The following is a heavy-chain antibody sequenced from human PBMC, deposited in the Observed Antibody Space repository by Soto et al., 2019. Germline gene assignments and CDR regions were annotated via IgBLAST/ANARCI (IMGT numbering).Heavy chain of an antibody. CDR1: GFTFSDYY. D-gene: IGHD4-17*01. J-gene: IGHJ6*02. Sequence: QVQLVESGGGLVKPGGSLTLSCAASGFTFSDYYMSWIRQAQGKGLEWVSYISSSGSTIYYADSVKGRFTISRDNAENSLYLQMTILTAEDTAVYYCAITTVTPHYGTDVWGEGTTVTVS. CDR2: ISSSGSTI. V-gene: IGHV3-11*01. CDR3: AITTVTPHYGTDV.